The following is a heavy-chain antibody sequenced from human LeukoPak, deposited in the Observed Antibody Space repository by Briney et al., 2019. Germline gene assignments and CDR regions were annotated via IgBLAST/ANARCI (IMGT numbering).Heavy chain of an antibody. Sequence: ASVKVSCKASGYAFTSYYMHWVRQAPGQGLEWMGWINPNSSGTNYAQKFQGRVTMTRDTSISTAYMELSRLRSDDTAVYYCARGRDSGSPYDAFDIWGQGTMVTVSS. CDR1: GYAFTSYY. V-gene: IGHV1-2*02. CDR3: ARGRDSGSPYDAFDI. J-gene: IGHJ3*02. CDR2: INPNSSGT. D-gene: IGHD1-26*01.